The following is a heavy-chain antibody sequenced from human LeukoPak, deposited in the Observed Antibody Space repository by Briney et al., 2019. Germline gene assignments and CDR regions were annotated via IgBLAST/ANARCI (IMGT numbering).Heavy chain of an antibody. CDR2: IYYSGST. CDR3: ARGDWYYYYYYMDV. D-gene: IGHD3/OR15-3a*01. V-gene: IGHV4-39*07. Sequence: SETLSLTCNVSGGSISSSSYYWGWIRQPPGKGPEWIGTIYYSGSTYYNATLKSRVTISVDTSKNQFSLKLSSVTAADTAVYYCARGDWYYYYYYMDVWGKGTTVTISS. J-gene: IGHJ6*03. CDR1: GGSISSSSYY.